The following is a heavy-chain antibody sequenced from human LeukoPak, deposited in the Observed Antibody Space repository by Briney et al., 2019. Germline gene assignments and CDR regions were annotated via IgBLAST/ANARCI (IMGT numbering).Heavy chain of an antibody. V-gene: IGHV3-23*01. J-gene: IGHJ4*02. CDR3: ARSGGPSYGEYYFDY. CDR2: ISGSGGST. D-gene: IGHD3-10*01. Sequence: GGSLRLSCAASGFTFSGYAMSWVRQAPGKGLEWVSAISGSGGSTYYADSVKGRFTISRDNSKNTLYLQMNSLRAEDTAVYYCARSGGPSYGEYYFDYWGQGTLVTVSS. CDR1: GFTFSGYA.